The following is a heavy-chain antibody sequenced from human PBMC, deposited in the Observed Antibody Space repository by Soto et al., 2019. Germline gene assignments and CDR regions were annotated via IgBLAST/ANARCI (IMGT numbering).Heavy chain of an antibody. CDR1: GFTFSDHY. V-gene: IGHV3-72*01. CDR2: TRNKANSYTT. D-gene: IGHD2-15*01. CDR3: ARVGRGYYYYYGMGV. J-gene: IGHJ6*02. Sequence: GGSLRLSCAASGFTFSDHYMDWVRQAPGKGLEWVGRTRNKANSYTTEYAASVKGRFTISRDDSKNSLYLQMNSLKTEDTAVYYCARVGRGYYYYYGMGVWGQGTTVTVSS.